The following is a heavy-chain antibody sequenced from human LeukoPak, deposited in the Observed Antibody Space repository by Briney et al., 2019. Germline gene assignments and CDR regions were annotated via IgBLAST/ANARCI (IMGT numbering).Heavy chain of an antibody. CDR2: ISGSGGST. D-gene: IGHD4-17*01. V-gene: IGHV3-23*01. CDR1: GFTFSSYA. Sequence: GGSLRLSCAASGFTFSSYAMSWVRQAPGKGLEWVSAISGSGGSTYYADSVKGRFTISRDNSKNTLHLQMNSLRAEDTAVYYCAKGPHYGDYGDWGQGTLVTVSS. J-gene: IGHJ4*02. CDR3: AKGPHYGDYGD.